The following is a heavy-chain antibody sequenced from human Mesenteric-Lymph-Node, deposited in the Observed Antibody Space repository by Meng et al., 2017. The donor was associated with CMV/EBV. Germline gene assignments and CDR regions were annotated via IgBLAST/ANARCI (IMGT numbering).Heavy chain of an antibody. CDR1: GYIFTGYY. J-gene: IGHJ4*02. CDR2: INPNSGGT. CDR3: ARDLAHMAATGRDY. D-gene: IGHD6-13*01. V-gene: IGHV1-2*02. Sequence: ASVKVSCKASGYIFTGYYMHWVRQAPGQGLEWMGWINPNSGGTNYAQKFQGRVTMTRDTSITTAYMEVSRLTSDDTAVYYCARDLAHMAATGRDYWGQGTLVTVSS.